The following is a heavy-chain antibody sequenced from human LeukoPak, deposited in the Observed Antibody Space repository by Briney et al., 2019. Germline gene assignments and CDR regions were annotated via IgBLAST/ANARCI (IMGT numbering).Heavy chain of an antibody. V-gene: IGHV4-31*03. Sequence: SQTLSLTCTVSGGSISSGGYYWSWIRQHPGKGLEWIGYIYYSGSTYYNPSPKSRVTISVDTSKNQFSLKLSSVTAADTAVYYCARVVVVPAAGRGHFDYWGQGTLVTVSS. D-gene: IGHD2-2*01. CDR3: ARVVVVPAAGRGHFDY. J-gene: IGHJ4*02. CDR2: IYYSGST. CDR1: GGSISSGGYY.